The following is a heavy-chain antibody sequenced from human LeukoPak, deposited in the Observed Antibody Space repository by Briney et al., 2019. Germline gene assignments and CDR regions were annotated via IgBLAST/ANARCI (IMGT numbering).Heavy chain of an antibody. CDR2: IKQDGSEK. V-gene: IGHV3-7*01. CDR3: ARECSSSYYYYYMDV. Sequence: GGSLRPSCAASGFTFSSYWMSWVRQAPGKGLEWVANIKQDGSEKYYVDSVKGRFTISRDNAKNSLYLQMNSLRAEDTAVYYCARECSSSYYYYYMDVWGKGTTVTVSS. D-gene: IGHD6-6*01. CDR1: GFTFSSYW. J-gene: IGHJ6*03.